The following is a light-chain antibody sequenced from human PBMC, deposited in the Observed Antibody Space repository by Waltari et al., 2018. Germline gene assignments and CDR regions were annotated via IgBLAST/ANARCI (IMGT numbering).Light chain of an antibody. CDR3: SSYTSINTLVV. J-gene: IGLJ2*01. CDR1: TSDVGSYNY. V-gene: IGLV2-14*03. Sequence: QSALTQPASVSGSPEQSITISCTGTTSDVGSYNYVSWYQQPPGKAPKLMIYDVTNRPSGVSKRFSGSKSGNTASLTISGLQAEDEADYYCSSYTSINTLVVFGGGTKLTVL. CDR2: DVT.